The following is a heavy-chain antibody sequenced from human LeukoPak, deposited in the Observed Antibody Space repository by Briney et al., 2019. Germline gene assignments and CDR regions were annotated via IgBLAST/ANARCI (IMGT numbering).Heavy chain of an antibody. CDR2: INSDGSST. CDR1: GFTFSSYW. D-gene: IGHD2-21*01. J-gene: IGHJ4*02. CDR3: AKDHSSCGGRDCLLFDN. Sequence: GGSLRLSCAASGFTFSSYWMHWVRQAPGKGLVWVSRINSDGSSTSYADSVKGRFTIPRDNSKNTLYLQMDSLSAEDTALYYCAKDHSSCGGRDCLLFDNWGQGTLVTVSS. V-gene: IGHV3-74*01.